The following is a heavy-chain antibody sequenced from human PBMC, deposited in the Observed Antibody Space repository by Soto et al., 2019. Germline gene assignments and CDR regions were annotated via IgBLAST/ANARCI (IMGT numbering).Heavy chain of an antibody. V-gene: IGHV3-49*04. CDR2: IRSTAYGATT. D-gene: IGHD3-9*01. CDR3: CRIKDWLIRRRSHYYGMDV. Sequence: GGSLRLSCTGSGLTFSAYTMAWVRQAPGKGLEWVGSIRSTAYGATTEIAASVKGRFTISRDDSNGIAYLQMNSLKTEDAAVYYCCRIKDWLIRRRSHYYGMDVWGQGTTVTVSS. J-gene: IGHJ6*02. CDR1: GLTFSAYT.